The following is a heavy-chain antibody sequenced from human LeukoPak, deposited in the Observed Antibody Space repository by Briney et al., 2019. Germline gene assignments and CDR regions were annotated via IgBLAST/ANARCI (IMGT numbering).Heavy chain of an antibody. V-gene: IGHV3-7*01. CDR3: ARGGTFVSDY. J-gene: IGHJ4*02. Sequence: PGGSLRLSCAASGFTFSTFWMSWVRQAPGKGLEWVANINQDGSEKYYVDSMKGRFTVSRDNAKNSLYLQMDSPRAEDTAVYYCARGGTFVSDYWGQGTLVTVSS. CDR2: INQDGSEK. D-gene: IGHD1-1*01. CDR1: GFTFSTFW.